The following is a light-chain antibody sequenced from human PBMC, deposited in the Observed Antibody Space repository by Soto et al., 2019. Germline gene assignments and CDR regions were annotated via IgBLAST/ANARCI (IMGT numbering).Light chain of an antibody. V-gene: IGLV2-8*01. CDR2: DVN. J-gene: IGLJ2*01. Sequence: QSVLTQPPSASGSPGQSVTISCTGTPSDVGGSNSVSWYQQHPGKAPNLMIYDVNKRPSGVPDRFSGAKSRTSASLAITGLQAEDEADYYCQSYDRSLSASAFGRGTKLTVL. CDR1: PSDVGGSNS. CDR3: QSYDRSLSASA.